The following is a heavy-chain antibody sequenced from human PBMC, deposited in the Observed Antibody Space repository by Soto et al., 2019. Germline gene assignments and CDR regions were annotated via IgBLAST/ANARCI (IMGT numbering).Heavy chain of an antibody. CDR1: GFTFSDYY. J-gene: IGHJ6*02. CDR2: ISSNGVSM. CDR3: ARLASLGHPYYFGMDV. Sequence: GGSLRLSCVASGFTFSDYYMTWIRQAPGKGLEWVSYISSNGVSMYYGDSVKGRFTIARDDAENSLHLQMNSLRAEDTAVYYCARLASLGHPYYFGMDVWGQGTTVTVSS. V-gene: IGHV3-11*01.